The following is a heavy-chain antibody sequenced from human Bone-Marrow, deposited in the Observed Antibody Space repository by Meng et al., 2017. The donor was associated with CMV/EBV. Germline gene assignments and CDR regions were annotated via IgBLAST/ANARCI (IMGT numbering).Heavy chain of an antibody. V-gene: IGHV4-39*07. D-gene: IGHD1-14*01. CDR1: GGSISSSDYY. CDR2: IYYSGGT. CDR3: ARLNFTGKRGRRGFDP. J-gene: IGHJ5*02. Sequence: GSLRLSCTVSGGSISSSDYYWAWIRQPPGKGLEWIGTIYYSGGTYYNPSLESRVTISVDTSKNQFSLKLNSVTAADTAIFYCARLNFTGKRGRRGFDPWGQGTLVTVSS.